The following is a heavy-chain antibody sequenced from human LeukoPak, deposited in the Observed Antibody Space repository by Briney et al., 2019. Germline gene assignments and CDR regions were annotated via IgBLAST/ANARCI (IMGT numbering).Heavy chain of an antibody. Sequence: GGSLSLSRAVSGFTFCSYVVSWGRQAPGKGLEGGGIILYDGSNQYYPVSVEGSSTISRDTPKHTVYLEMNSATAEDAAVYYCAKTHGDYGWFDPWGQGTLVTVSS. V-gene: IGHV3-33*06. CDR1: GFTFCSYV. CDR3: AKTHGDYGWFDP. J-gene: IGHJ5*02. CDR2: ILYDGSNQ. D-gene: IGHD4-17*01.